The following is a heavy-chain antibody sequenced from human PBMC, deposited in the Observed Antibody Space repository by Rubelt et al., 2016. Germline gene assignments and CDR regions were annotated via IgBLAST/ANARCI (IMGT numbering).Heavy chain of an antibody. CDR2: ISDTSKYI. J-gene: IGHJ4*02. D-gene: IGHD5-12*01. Sequence: VRQAPGKGLEWVSSISDTSKYIFHADSVGGRFTISRDDAKNSLFLQMNGLRVEDTAIYYCARGNSGNNHFDSWGQGTLVTVSS. CDR3: ARGNSGNNHFDS. V-gene: IGHV3-21*06.